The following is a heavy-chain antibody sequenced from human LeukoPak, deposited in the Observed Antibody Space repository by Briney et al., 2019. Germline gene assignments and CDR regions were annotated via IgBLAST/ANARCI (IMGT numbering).Heavy chain of an antibody. CDR3: ATGSVRYSASWYSQEGDY. CDR2: IYTSGST. J-gene: IGHJ4*02. Sequence: SETLSLTCTVSGGSISSYDWSWIRQPAGKGLEWIGRIYTSGSTNYNPSLKSRVTMSVDTSKNQFSLKLSSVTAADTAVYYCATGSVRYSASWYSQEGDYWGQGTLVTVSS. V-gene: IGHV4-4*07. D-gene: IGHD6-13*01. CDR1: GGSISSYD.